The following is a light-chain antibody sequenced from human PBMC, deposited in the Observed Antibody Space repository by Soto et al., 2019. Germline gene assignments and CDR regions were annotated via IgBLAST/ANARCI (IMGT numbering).Light chain of an antibody. CDR2: GAS. J-gene: IGKJ2*01. Sequence: EIVMTQSPATLSVSPGDRATLSCRASQSVSRKLAWYQQKPGQAPRLLIYGASTRATGIPARFSGSGSGTDFTLTISNLQPDDFATYYCQQYKSYSPYTFGQGTKLDIK. V-gene: IGKV3-15*01. CDR1: QSVSRK. CDR3: QQYKSYSPYT.